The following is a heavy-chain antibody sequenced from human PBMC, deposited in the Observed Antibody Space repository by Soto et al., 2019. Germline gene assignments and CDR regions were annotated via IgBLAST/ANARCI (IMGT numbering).Heavy chain of an antibody. Sequence: ASVKVSCRTSGCTFTTFGVNWVRQAPGQGLEWMGWISGFNGYTSYAQKFQGRVTMTIDKSTSTAYMQLRSLRSDDTAVYYCARDKAYSSSTNPEGGLDVLGQGTTVTVSS. CDR1: GCTFTTFG. J-gene: IGHJ6*02. CDR3: ARDKAYSSSTNPEGGLDV. V-gene: IGHV1-18*01. D-gene: IGHD2-2*01. CDR2: ISGFNGYT.